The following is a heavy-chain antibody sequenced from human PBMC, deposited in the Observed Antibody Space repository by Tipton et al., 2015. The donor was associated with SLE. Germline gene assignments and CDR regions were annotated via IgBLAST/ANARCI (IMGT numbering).Heavy chain of an antibody. CDR1: GGSISSYY. CDR3: ARDIPPYSSGWYATDY. V-gene: IGHV4-59*12. J-gene: IGHJ4*02. CDR2: IYYSGST. Sequence: LRLSCTVSGGSISSYYWSWIRQPPGKGLEWIGYIYYSGSTNYNPSLKSRVTISVDTSKNQFSLKLSSVTAADTAVYYCARDIPPYSSGWYATDYWGQGTLVTVSS. D-gene: IGHD6-19*01.